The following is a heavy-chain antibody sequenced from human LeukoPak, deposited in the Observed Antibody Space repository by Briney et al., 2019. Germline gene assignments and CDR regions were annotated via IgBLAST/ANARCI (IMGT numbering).Heavy chain of an antibody. CDR2: ISAYNGNT. V-gene: IGHV1-18*01. CDR3: ARFRACVGEHYCDY. J-gene: IGHJ4*02. Sequence: ASVSLSCTASGDTFTSYGISWVRQAPGQGLEWMGGISAYNGNTNYVQTLQGRVTITTDTSTNTAYMEVRSLTDDDTAVYYCARFRACVGEHYCDYWGQGTLVTVSS. CDR1: GDTFTSYG. D-gene: IGHD5-24*01.